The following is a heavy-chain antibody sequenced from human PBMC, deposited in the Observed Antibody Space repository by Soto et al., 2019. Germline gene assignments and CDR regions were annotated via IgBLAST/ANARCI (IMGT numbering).Heavy chain of an antibody. CDR1: GGSIRSYY. D-gene: IGHD6-6*01. J-gene: IGHJ5*02. Sequence: QMQLQESGPGLVKPSETLSLTCTVSGGSIRSYYWNWILQPPGRGLEWIGYIYYSGSTNYNPSLKSRVTISLATSKSQVSLNVRFVTADDTAVYYCARGRDPSYSSSSPVDPWGQGTLVTVSS. V-gene: IGHV4-59*01. CDR2: IYYSGST. CDR3: ARGRDPSYSSSSPVDP.